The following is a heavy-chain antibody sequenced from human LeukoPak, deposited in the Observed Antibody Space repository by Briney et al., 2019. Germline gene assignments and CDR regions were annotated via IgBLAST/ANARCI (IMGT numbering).Heavy chain of an antibody. CDR1: GYSFTSYW. CDR2: NYPGDSEA. D-gene: IGHD6-19*01. Sequence: GESLKISCKGSGYSFTSYWIGWVRQMPGKDLEWMGFNYPGDSEARYSPSFQGQVTISADKSISTAYLQWSSLKASDTAMYYCARCKAVAGTINAFDFWGQGTMVTVSS. CDR3: ARCKAVAGTINAFDF. J-gene: IGHJ3*01. V-gene: IGHV5-51*01.